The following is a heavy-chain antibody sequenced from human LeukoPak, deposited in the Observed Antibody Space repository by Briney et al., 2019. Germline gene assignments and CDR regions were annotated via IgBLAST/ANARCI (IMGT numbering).Heavy chain of an antibody. J-gene: IGHJ4*02. CDR2: MAHDGSNI. D-gene: IGHD3-3*01. Sequence: GGSLRLSCAASGFTFNSYAMHWVRQGPGKGLEWVAVMAHDGSNIYYAGSVQGRFTISRDDSKDTLYLQMNSLRLEDTAVYYCARASDRMYDEFWEGYFSSFDFWGQGTLVTVSS. V-gene: IGHV3-30-3*01. CDR1: GFTFNSYA. CDR3: ARASDRMYDEFWEGYFSSFDF.